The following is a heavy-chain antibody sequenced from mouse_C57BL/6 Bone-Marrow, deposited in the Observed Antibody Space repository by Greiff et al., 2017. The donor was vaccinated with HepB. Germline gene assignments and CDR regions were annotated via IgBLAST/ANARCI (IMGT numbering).Heavy chain of an antibody. V-gene: IGHV1-69*01. J-gene: IGHJ2*01. Sequence: QVQLQPGAELVMPGASVKLSCKASGYTFTSYWMHWVKQRPGQGLEWIGEIDPSDSYTNYNQKFKGKSTLTVDKSSSTAYMQLSSLTSEDSAVYYCARERVLYYFDYWGQGTTLTVSS. CDR1: GYTFTSYW. CDR2: IDPSDSYT. CDR3: ARERVLYYFDY.